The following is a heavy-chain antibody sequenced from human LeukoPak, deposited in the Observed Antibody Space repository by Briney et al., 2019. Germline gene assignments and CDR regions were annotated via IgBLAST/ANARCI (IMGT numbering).Heavy chain of an antibody. D-gene: IGHD3-22*01. CDR1: GGSISSGGYY. Sequence: PSETLSLTCTVSGGSISSGGYYWSWIRQPPGKGLEWIGYIYHSGSTYYNPSLKSRVTISVDTSKNQFSLKLSSVTAADTAVYYCARVPWEDYDSSLSDYWGQGTLVTVSS. V-gene: IGHV4-30-2*01. CDR2: IYHSGST. CDR3: ARVPWEDYDSSLSDY. J-gene: IGHJ4*02.